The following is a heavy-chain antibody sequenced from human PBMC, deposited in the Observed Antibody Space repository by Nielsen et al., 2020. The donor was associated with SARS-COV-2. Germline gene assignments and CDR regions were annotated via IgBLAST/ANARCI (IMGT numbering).Heavy chain of an antibody. CDR3: ARVARGETGFDAFDI. Sequence: GESLKISCAASGSTFSSSAMSWLRQAPGKGLEWVSLIYGSGSSSYYADSVKGRFTISRDNAKNSLYLQMNSLRPDDTAVYYCARVARGETGFDAFDIWGQGTMVTVSS. D-gene: IGHD2-21*01. CDR2: IYGSGSSS. CDR1: GSTFSSSA. V-gene: IGHV3-23*05. J-gene: IGHJ3*02.